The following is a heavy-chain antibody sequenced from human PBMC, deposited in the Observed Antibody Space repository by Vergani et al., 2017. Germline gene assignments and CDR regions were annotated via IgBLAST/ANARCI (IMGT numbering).Heavy chain of an antibody. CDR1: GGSISSYY. D-gene: IGHD3-3*01. V-gene: IGHV4-59*12. J-gene: IGHJ4*02. Sequence: QVQLQESGPGLVKPSQTLSLTCTVSGGSISSYYWSWIRQPPGKGLESIGYIYYSGITYYNPSLKSRVTISVDTSKNQFSLKLSSVTAADTAVYYCATKSRTYYDFWSGYGLDYWGQGTLVTVSS. CDR2: IYYSGIT. CDR3: ATKSRTYYDFWSGYGLDY.